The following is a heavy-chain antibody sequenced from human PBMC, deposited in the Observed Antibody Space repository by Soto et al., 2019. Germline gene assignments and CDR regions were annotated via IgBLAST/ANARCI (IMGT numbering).Heavy chain of an antibody. Sequence: EVQLVESGGGVVRPGGSLRLSCAASGFTFGDYGWSWVAQFPGKGLGWVLGINWSGGRKGYADSGKGRLTISRDNAKNSLYLQMNSLRVEDTALYYCASTGGAGHWGQGTLVTVSS. D-gene: IGHD2-8*02. CDR3: ASTGGAGH. J-gene: IGHJ4*02. CDR2: INWSGGRK. V-gene: IGHV3-20*04. CDR1: GFTFGDYG.